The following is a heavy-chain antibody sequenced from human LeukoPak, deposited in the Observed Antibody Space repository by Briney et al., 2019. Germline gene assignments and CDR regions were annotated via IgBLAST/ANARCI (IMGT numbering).Heavy chain of an antibody. V-gene: IGHV3-30*04. CDR2: ISYDGSNK. D-gene: IGHD3-22*01. J-gene: IGHJ4*02. Sequence: GRSLRLSCAASGFTFSSYAMHWVRQAPGKGLEWVAVISYDGSNKYYADSVKGRFTISRDNSKNTLYLQMNSLRAEDTAVYYCAKAGYYYDSSGHYPFDYWGQGTLVTVSS. CDR1: GFTFSSYA. CDR3: AKAGYYYDSSGHYPFDY.